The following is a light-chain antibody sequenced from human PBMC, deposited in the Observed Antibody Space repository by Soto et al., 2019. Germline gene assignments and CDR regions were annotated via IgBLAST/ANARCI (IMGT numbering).Light chain of an antibody. CDR2: KVS. CDR3: QQYNSNSWT. V-gene: IGKV1-5*03. Sequence: DIQMTQSPSTLSASVGDRVTITCRASQSLNNWLAWFQQKPGKAPKVLIYKVSNLESGVPSRFSGSGSGTEFTLTLSSLQPDDFATYYCQQYNSNSWTFGQGNKVEIK. J-gene: IGKJ1*01. CDR1: QSLNNW.